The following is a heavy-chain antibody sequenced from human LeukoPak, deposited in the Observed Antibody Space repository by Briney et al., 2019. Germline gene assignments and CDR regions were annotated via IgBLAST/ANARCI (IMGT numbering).Heavy chain of an antibody. D-gene: IGHD2-15*01. CDR3: ARAGAHCSGGSCYIDY. CDR1: GLTFTSYT. CDR2: ISSTSRYI. J-gene: IGHJ4*02. Sequence: GGSLRLSCEASGLTFTSYTINWVRQAPGKGLEWVSSISSTSRYIYYEDSLKGRFTISRDNPKNSLFLQMNSLRDEDTAVYYCARAGAHCSGGSCYIDYWGQGTLVTVSS. V-gene: IGHV3-21*01.